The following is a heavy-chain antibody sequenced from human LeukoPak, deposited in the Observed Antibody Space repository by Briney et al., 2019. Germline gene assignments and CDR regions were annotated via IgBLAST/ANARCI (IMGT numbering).Heavy chain of an antibody. CDR3: AKDMYNWNDGRYFGY. J-gene: IGHJ4*02. CDR2: IRGSGERI. V-gene: IGHV3-23*01. Sequence: GGSLRLSCAASGFTFSRYAMSWVRQAPGKGLEWVSTIRGSGERIYYADSVKGRFTISRDNSENTLYLQMNSLRAEDTALYYCAKDMYNWNDGRYFGYWGQGTLVTVSS. D-gene: IGHD1-20*01. CDR1: GFTFSRYA.